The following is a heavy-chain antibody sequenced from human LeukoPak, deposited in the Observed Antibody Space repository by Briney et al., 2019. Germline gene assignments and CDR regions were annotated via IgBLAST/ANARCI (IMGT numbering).Heavy chain of an antibody. CDR1: GFTFSSYA. J-gene: IGHJ4*02. Sequence: GGSLRLSCAASGFTFSSYAMHWVRQAPGKGLEWVAVISYDGSNKYYADSVKGRFTISRDNSKNTLYLQMNSLRAEDTAVYYRARALSAVTARDFYFDYWGQGTLVTVSS. CDR3: ARALSAVTARDFYFDY. CDR2: ISYDGSNK. D-gene: IGHD4-17*01. V-gene: IGHV3-30-3*01.